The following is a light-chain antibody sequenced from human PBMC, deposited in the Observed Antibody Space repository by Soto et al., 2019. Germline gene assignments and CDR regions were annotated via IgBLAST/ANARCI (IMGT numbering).Light chain of an antibody. CDR2: DAS. Sequence: EILLTQSPAIVSLSPGERATLSCRASQSVNNFFACYQQKPGQAPRLLIYDASYRAPGIPARFSGSGSGTDFTLTISSLEAEDSAVYYCQQRGSWPATFGPGTKVDVK. CDR3: QQRGSWPAT. V-gene: IGKV3-11*01. CDR1: QSVNNF. J-gene: IGKJ3*01.